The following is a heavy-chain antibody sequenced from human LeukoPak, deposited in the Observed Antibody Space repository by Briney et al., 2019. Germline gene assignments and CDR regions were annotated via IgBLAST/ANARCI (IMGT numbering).Heavy chain of an antibody. Sequence: GGSLRLSCAASGFTFSSYGMHWVRQAPGKGLEWVAVISYDGSNKYYVDSVKGRFTISRDNSKNTLYLQMNSLRAEDTAVYYCAKALDIVATITNAFDIWGQGTMVTVSS. CDR1: GFTFSSYG. CDR3: AKALDIVATITNAFDI. D-gene: IGHD5-12*01. J-gene: IGHJ3*02. CDR2: ISYDGSNK. V-gene: IGHV3-30*18.